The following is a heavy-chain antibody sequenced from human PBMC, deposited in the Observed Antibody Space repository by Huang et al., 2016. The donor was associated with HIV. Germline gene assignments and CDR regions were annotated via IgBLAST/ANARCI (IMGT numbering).Heavy chain of an antibody. V-gene: IGHV3-7*01. CDR2: INLDGSGR. J-gene: IGHJ4*02. CDR3: ARGFQAKPGDY. CDR1: GFTFRSYW. Sequence: EVHLVESGGGLVRPGRSLRLSCAASGFTFRSYWMNWVRQAPGRGLEWVANINLDGSGRFYVDSGRGRFTISRDNANNSVSLQLNSLKAEDTGVYYCARGFQAKPGDYWGQGTLVTVSS.